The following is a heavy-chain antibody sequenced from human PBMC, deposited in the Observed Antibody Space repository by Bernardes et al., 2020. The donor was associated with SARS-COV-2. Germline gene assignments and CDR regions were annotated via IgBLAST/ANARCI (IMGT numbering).Heavy chain of an antibody. V-gene: IGHV4-39*01. J-gene: IGHJ3*02. CDR1: GGSIPSSSYY. D-gene: IGHD6-19*01. Sequence: SETLTSTCTVSGGSIPSSSYYWGWIRQPPGKGLEWIGIFYAGSPSQNPSLKSRITISVDTSKNQFSLKLSSVTAADTAVYYCARQSSSAWTPAGPFDIWGQGAMVTVSS. CDR3: ARQSSSAWTPAGPFDI. CDR2: FYAGSP.